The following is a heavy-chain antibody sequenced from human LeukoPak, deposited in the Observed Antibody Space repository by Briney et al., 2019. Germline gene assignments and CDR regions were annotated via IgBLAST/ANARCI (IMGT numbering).Heavy chain of an antibody. CDR1: GFTFDGYG. CDR2: INWNGGST. D-gene: IGHD3-16*02. CDR3: AKELVWGSYRYYFDY. Sequence: PGGSLRLSCAASGFTFDGYGMGWVRQAPGKGLEWVSGINWNGGSTGYVDSVKGRFTIYRDNAKNLLYLQMNSLRAEDTAVYYCAKELVWGSYRYYFDYWGQGTLVTVSS. J-gene: IGHJ4*02. V-gene: IGHV3-20*04.